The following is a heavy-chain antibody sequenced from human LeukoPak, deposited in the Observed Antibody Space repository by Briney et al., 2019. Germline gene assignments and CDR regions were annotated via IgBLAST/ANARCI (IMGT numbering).Heavy chain of an antibody. D-gene: IGHD4-23*01. J-gene: IGHJ4*02. V-gene: IGHV3-30*01. CDR1: GFTFSSYA. CDR3: ARDFGTVVTLYYFDY. Sequence: GGSLRLSCAASGFTFSSYAMHWVRQAPGKGLEWVAVISYDGSNKYYADSVKGRFTISRDNSKNTLYLQMNSLTAEDTAVYYCARDFGTVVTLYYFDYGGQGTLVTVSS. CDR2: ISYDGSNK.